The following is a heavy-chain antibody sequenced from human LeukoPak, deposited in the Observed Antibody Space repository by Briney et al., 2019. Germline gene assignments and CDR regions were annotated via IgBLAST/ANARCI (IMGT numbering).Heavy chain of an antibody. D-gene: IGHD1-26*01. Sequence: GGSLRLSCAASGFIFSSYGMHWVRQAPGKGLEWVAVISYDGSTKYYADSVKGRFTISRDNSKNTLYLQMNSLRAEDTAVYYCAKDSGGITRYFDYWGQGTLVTVSS. CDR2: ISYDGSTK. J-gene: IGHJ4*02. CDR1: GFIFSSYG. CDR3: AKDSGGITRYFDY. V-gene: IGHV3-30*18.